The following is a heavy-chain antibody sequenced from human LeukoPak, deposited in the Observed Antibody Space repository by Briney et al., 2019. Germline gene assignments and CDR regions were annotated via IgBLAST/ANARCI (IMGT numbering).Heavy chain of an antibody. CDR3: ARVGQWELHGDFDY. D-gene: IGHD1-26*01. CDR1: GGSISTANYY. Sequence: SETLSLTCTVSGGSISTANYYWGWIRQPPGKGLEWIGSIYHSGSTYYNPSLKSRVTISVDTSKNQFSLKLSSVTAADTAVYYCARVGQWELHGDFDYWGQGTLVTVSS. V-gene: IGHV4-39*07. CDR2: IYHSGST. J-gene: IGHJ4*02.